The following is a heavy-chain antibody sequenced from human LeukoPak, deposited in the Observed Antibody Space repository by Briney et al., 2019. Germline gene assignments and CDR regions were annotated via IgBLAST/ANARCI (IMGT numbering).Heavy chain of an antibody. CDR2: ISYDGSNK. CDR3: ARVRIGGYCGGDCYSPDY. J-gene: IGHJ4*02. V-gene: IGHV3-30-3*01. CDR1: GFTFSSYA. D-gene: IGHD2-21*02. Sequence: GGSLRLSCAASGFTFSSYAMHWVRRAPGKGLEWVAVISYDGSNKYYADSVKGRFTISRDNSKNTLYLQMNSLRDEDTAMYYCARVRIGGYCGGDCYSPDYWGQGTLVTVSS.